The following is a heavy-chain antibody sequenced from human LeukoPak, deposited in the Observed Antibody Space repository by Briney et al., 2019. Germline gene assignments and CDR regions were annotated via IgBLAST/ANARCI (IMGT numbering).Heavy chain of an antibody. CDR3: ARDRGHFDS. CDR2: TSYDGNSN. Sequence: GGSLRLSCAASGFNFSTFAMHWVRQSPGKGLDWVAVTSYDGNSNYYADSVKGRFTISRDNSKSTLYLQMDSLRTEDTAVYYCARDRGHFDSWGQGTLVTVSS. D-gene: IGHD3-10*01. CDR1: GFNFSTFA. J-gene: IGHJ4*02. V-gene: IGHV3-30-3*01.